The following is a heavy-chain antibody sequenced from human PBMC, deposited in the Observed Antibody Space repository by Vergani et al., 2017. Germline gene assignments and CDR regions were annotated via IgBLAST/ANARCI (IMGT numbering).Heavy chain of an antibody. V-gene: IGHV1-24*01. D-gene: IGHD5-12*01. CDR3: ATPRLRFSYYYYYGMDV. CDR1: SHTFQTYG. J-gene: IGHJ6*02. CDR2: FDPEDGET. Sequence: QVQLVQSGAELKKPGASVSVSCKGSSHTFQTYGISWVRQAPGKGLEWMGGFDPEDGETIYAQKFQGRVTMTEDTSTDTAYMELSSLRSEDTAVYYCATPRLRFSYYYYYGMDVWGQGP.